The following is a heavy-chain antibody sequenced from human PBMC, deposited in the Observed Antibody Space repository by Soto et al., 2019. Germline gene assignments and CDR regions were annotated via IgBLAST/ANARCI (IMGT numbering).Heavy chain of an antibody. J-gene: IGHJ6*02. D-gene: IGHD3-3*01. CDR3: ARDQHLRFLELSGMDV. CDR2: ISAYNGNT. CDR1: GYTFTSYG. Sequence: GASVKVSCKASGYTFTSYGFTWVRQAPGQGLEWMGWISAYNGNTNYAQKLQGRVTMTTDTSTSTVYMELRSLRSEDTAVYYCARDQHLRFLELSGMDVWGQGTTVTSP. V-gene: IGHV1-18*04.